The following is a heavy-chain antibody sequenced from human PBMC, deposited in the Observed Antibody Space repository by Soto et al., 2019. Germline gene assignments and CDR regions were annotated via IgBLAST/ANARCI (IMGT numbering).Heavy chain of an antibody. D-gene: IGHD2-15*01. CDR1: GGTFSSYA. Sequence: QVQLVQSGAEVKKPGSSVKVSCKASGGTFSSYAISWVRQAPGQGLEWMGGIIPIFGTANYAQKFQGRVTITADESTSTAYMELSRLRSEDTAVYYCAREPYCSGGSGYSWFDPWGQGTLVTVSS. CDR3: AREPYCSGGSGYSWFDP. J-gene: IGHJ5*02. CDR2: IIPIFGTA. V-gene: IGHV1-69*01.